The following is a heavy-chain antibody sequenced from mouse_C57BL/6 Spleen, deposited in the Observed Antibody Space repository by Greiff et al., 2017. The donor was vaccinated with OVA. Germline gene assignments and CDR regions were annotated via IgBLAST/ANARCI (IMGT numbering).Heavy chain of an antibody. D-gene: IGHD2-5*01. J-gene: IGHJ2*01. V-gene: IGHV5-16*01. CDR3: ARSNPYFDD. Sequence: EVQRVESEGGLVQPGSSMKLSCTASGFTFSDYYMAWVRQVPDKGLEWVAYIIYDGSSIYYSDSLQSRFIISRDNAKNILYLQMSSLKSEDTATYYCARSNPYFDDWGKGTTLTVSS. CDR2: IIYDGSSI. CDR1: GFTFSDYY.